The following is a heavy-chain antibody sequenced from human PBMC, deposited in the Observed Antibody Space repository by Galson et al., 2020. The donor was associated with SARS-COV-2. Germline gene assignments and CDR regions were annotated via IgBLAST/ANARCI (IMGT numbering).Heavy chain of an antibody. CDR3: ARDSLAAAGTGTPNYYGMDV. V-gene: IGHV3-7*01. Sequence: GESLKISCAASGFTFSSYWMSWVRQAPGKGLEWVANIKQDGSEKYYVDSVKGRFTISRDNAKNSLYLQMNSLRAEDTAVYYCARDSLAAAGTGTPNYYGMDVWGQGTTVTVSS. D-gene: IGHD6-13*01. CDR1: GFTFSSYW. J-gene: IGHJ6*02. CDR2: IKQDGSEK.